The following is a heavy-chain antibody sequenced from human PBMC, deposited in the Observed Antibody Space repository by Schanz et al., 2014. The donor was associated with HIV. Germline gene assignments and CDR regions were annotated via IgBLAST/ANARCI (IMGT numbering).Heavy chain of an antibody. CDR3: ARAKWPPRNRHFDF. CDR1: GSSVTYFY. D-gene: IGHD5-12*01. V-gene: IGHV4-34*02. J-gene: IGHJ4*02. Sequence: QVQLQQWGAGLLKPSETLSLTCAVYGSSVTYFYWSWIRQSPGKGLEWIAEVNHSGDANHNPSLKSRVTIYVDTSKNQFSLKLDSVTAADTAVYYCARAKWPPRNRHFDFWGQGNLVTVS. CDR2: VNHSGDA.